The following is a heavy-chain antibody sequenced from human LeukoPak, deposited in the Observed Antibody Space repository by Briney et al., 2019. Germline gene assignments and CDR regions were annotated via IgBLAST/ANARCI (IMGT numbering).Heavy chain of an antibody. J-gene: IGHJ3*02. CDR1: GFTFSSYG. CDR2: IRYDGSNK. CDR3: AKDGLRAFIAVAGHAFDI. D-gene: IGHD6-13*01. V-gene: IGHV3-30*02. Sequence: GGSLRLSCAASGFTFSSYGMHWVRQAPGKGLEWVAFIRYDGSNKYYADSVKGRFTISRDNSKNTLYLQMNSLRAEDTAVYYCAKDGLRAFIAVAGHAFDIWGQGTMVTVSS.